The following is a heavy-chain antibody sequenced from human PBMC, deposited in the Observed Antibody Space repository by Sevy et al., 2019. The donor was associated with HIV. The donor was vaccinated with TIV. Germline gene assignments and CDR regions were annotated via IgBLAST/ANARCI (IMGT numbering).Heavy chain of an antibody. D-gene: IGHD1-1*01. J-gene: IGHJ1*01. V-gene: IGHV3-30-3*01. CDR2: ISFEGSNE. CDR3: ALERLSSAVAEYFHN. Sequence: GGSLRLSCAASGFTFNFFSMHWVRQAPGKGLEWVATISFEGSNEPYAYPVKGRFTISRDNSKNSLFLQMNSLGADDSAVYYCALERLSSAVAEYFHNWGQGTLVTVSS. CDR1: GFTFNFFS.